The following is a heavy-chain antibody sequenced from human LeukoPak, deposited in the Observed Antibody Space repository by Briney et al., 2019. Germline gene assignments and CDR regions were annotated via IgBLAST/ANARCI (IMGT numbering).Heavy chain of an antibody. CDR2: IVVGSGNT. V-gene: IGHV1-58*02. CDR3: AKGGSSWSEIDY. CDR1: GFTFTSSA. J-gene: IGHJ4*02. Sequence: SVKVSCKASGFTFTSSAMQWVRQARGQRLEWIGWIVVGSGNTNYAQKFQERVTITRDMSTSTAYMELSSLRSEDTAVYYCAKGGSSWSEIDYWGQGTLVTVSS. D-gene: IGHD6-13*01.